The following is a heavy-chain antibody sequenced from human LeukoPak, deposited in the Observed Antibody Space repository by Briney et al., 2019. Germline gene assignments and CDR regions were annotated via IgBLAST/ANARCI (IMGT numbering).Heavy chain of an antibody. CDR1: GFTFSDYY. V-gene: IGHV3-11*01. CDR2: ISSSGSTI. Sequence: GGSLRLSCAASGFTFSDYYMSWLRQAPGKGLEWVSYISSSGSTIYYAVSVKGRFTISRDNAKNSLYLEMNSLRAEDTAVYYCARGLTGWLAFDIWGQGTMVTVSS. D-gene: IGHD3-9*01. J-gene: IGHJ3*02. CDR3: ARGLTGWLAFDI.